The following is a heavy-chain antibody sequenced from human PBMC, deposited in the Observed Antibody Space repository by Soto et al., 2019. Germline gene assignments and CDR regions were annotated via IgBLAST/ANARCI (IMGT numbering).Heavy chain of an antibody. Sequence: QVQLQESGPGLVKPSETLSLTCSVSGDSIHSYYWTWIRQPPGKGLEWIGYIYYSGSTGYNPSLESRVTFSVARSKNQSSLSLRSVTAADTAVYYCAREADNGGSDYWGHGTLVTVSP. CDR2: IYYSGST. CDR1: GDSIHSYY. D-gene: IGHD4-17*01. V-gene: IGHV4-59*01. J-gene: IGHJ4*01. CDR3: AREADNGGSDY.